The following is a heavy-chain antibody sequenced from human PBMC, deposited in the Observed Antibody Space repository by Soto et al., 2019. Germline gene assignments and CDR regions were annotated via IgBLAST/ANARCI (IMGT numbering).Heavy chain of an antibody. CDR2: ISYDGSNK. CDR1: GFTFSSYG. Sequence: QVQLVESGGGVVQPGRSLRLSCAASGFTFSSYGMHWVRQAPGKGLEWVAVISYDGSNKYYADSVKGRFTISRDNSKNTLYLQMNSLRAEDTAVYYCAKDGLGYGDAGEFDYWGQGTLVTVSS. D-gene: IGHD4-17*01. V-gene: IGHV3-30*18. J-gene: IGHJ4*02. CDR3: AKDGLGYGDAGEFDY.